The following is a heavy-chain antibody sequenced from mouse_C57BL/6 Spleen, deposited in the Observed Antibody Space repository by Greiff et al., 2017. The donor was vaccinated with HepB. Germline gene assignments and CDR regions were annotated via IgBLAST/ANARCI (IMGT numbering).Heavy chain of an antibody. J-gene: IGHJ4*01. CDR3: ARGFITTVKAKDY. V-gene: IGHV14-2*01. CDR1: GFNIKDYY. CDR2: IDPEDGET. D-gene: IGHD1-1*01. Sequence: VQLKESGAELVKPGASVKLSCTASGFNIKDYYMHWVKQRTEQGLEWIGRIDPEDGETKYAPKFQGKATITADTSSNTAYLQLSSLTSEDTAVYYCARGFITTVKAKDYWGQGTSVTVSS.